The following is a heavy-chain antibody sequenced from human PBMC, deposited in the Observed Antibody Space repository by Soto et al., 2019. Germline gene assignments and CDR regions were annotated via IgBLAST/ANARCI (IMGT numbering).Heavy chain of an antibody. J-gene: IGHJ4*01. Sequence: PGGSLRLSCAASGFTFSNAWINWVCQAPGKGLEWVGRIKSKTDGGTTDYAAPVKGRFAISRDDSNNMVYLQMNSLKIEDTAVYYCTTDSYSTIIIVRFDYWGHGTLVTVSS. D-gene: IGHD3-22*01. CDR3: TTDSYSTIIIVRFDY. CDR1: GFTFSNAW. CDR2: IKSKTDGGTT. V-gene: IGHV3-15*07.